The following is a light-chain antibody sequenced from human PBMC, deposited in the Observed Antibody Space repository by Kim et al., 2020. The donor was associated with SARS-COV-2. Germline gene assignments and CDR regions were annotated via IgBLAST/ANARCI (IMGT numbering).Light chain of an antibody. J-gene: IGKJ2*01. CDR3: QHYSRFPYT. Sequence: ASIGDRVTITCRASQMIDTWLAWYQQKPGKAPKLLIYLASTLENGVPPRFSGSGSGAEFTLTINSLQPDDFATYYCQHYSRFPYTFGQGTKVEIK. V-gene: IGKV1-5*03. CDR1: QMIDTW. CDR2: LAS.